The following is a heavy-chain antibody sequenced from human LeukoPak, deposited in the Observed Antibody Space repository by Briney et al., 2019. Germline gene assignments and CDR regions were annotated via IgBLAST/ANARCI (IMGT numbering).Heavy chain of an antibody. Sequence: GGSLRLSCAASGFTFSSYSMNWVRQAPGKGVEWVSYISSSSTKYYADSVKGRFTISRDNSKNSLYLQMNSLRTEDTALYYCAKDRYTGGGYFPSGYWGQGTLVTVSS. CDR2: ISSSSTK. J-gene: IGHJ4*02. V-gene: IGHV3-48*04. CDR1: GFTFSSYS. CDR3: AKDRYTGGGYFPSGY. D-gene: IGHD3-22*01.